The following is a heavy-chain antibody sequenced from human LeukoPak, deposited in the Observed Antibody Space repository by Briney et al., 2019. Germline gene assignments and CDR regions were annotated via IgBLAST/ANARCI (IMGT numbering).Heavy chain of an antibody. V-gene: IGHV1-18*01. Sequence: GASVKVSCKASGYTFTSYGISWVRQAPGQGLEWMGWISAYNGNTNYAQKLQGRVTMTTDTSTSTAYMELRSLRSDDTAVYYCARAHDYYDSSGYSTSIFDYWGQGTLVTVSS. D-gene: IGHD3-22*01. CDR1: GYTFTSYG. CDR3: ARAHDYYDSSGYSTSIFDY. J-gene: IGHJ4*02. CDR2: ISAYNGNT.